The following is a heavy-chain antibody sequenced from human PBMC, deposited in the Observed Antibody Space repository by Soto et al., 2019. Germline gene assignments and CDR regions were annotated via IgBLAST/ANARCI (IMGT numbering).Heavy chain of an antibody. CDR2: ITIYNGNT. D-gene: IGHD1-26*01. V-gene: IGHV1-18*01. CDR3: ATIVGAIAY. Sequence: QVQLVQSGVEVKKPGASVKVSCKTSGYTFSSYGINWVRQAPGQGLEWMGWITIYNGNTDYAQNLQGRVTMTTDTSTSTAYMEPRSLTSDDTAVYYCATIVGAIAYWGQGTLVTVSS. CDR1: GYTFSSYG. J-gene: IGHJ4*02.